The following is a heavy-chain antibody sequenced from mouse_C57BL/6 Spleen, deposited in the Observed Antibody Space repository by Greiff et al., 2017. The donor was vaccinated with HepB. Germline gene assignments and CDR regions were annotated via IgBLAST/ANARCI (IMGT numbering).Heavy chain of an antibody. Sequence: QVQLQQPGTELVKPGASVKLSCKASGYTFTSYWMHWVKQRPGQGLEWIGNINPSNGGTNYNEKFKSKATLTVDKSSSTAYMQLSSLTSEDSAVYYCARMDGYDEGSHWYFDVWGTGTTVTVSS. V-gene: IGHV1-53*01. CDR3: ARMDGYDEGSHWYFDV. CDR1: GYTFTSYW. CDR2: INPSNGGT. J-gene: IGHJ1*03. D-gene: IGHD2-2*01.